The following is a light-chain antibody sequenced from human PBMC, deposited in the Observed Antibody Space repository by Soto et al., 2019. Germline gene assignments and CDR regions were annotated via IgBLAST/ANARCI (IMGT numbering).Light chain of an antibody. CDR3: QQYGTSPRT. CDR1: QSVRSSY. CDR2: GVS. J-gene: IGKJ1*01. V-gene: IGKV3-20*01. Sequence: EIVLTQSPGTLSLSPGERATLSCRASQSVRSSYLAWYQQKLGQAPRLLIYGVSNRATGIPDRFSGSGSGTDFTLTISRLASEDFAVYYCQQYGTSPRTFGQGTKLEIK.